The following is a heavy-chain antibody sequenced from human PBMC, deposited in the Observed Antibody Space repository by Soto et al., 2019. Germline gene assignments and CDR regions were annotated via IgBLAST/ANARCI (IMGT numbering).Heavy chain of an antibody. CDR2: IIPMLGMS. V-gene: IGHV1-69*02. Sequence: QVQLVQSGAEVKKPGSPVRVSCTASGDTFNFYTISWVRQVPGQGPEWMGRIIPMLGMSNYAQKFQGRVTXXXDXPTSTVYRNLSGLTSEDTAVYYCATNYGSGSTHFDYWGQGTLVTVSS. D-gene: IGHD3-10*01. CDR1: GDTFNFYT. CDR3: ATNYGSGSTHFDY. J-gene: IGHJ4*02.